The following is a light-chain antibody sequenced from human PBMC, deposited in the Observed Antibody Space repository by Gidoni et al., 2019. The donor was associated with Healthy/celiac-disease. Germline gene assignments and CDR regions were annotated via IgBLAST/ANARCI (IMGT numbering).Light chain of an antibody. CDR1: PSVSSY. V-gene: IGKV3-11*01. J-gene: IGKJ4*01. CDR2: DAF. Sequence: EIVLTQPPATLSLSPGERATLSCRASPSVSSYLAWYQQKPSQAPRLLIYDAFNKATGIPARFSGSGSRTDFTLTISSLEPEDFAVYYCQRRSNWSLTFGEGTKVEIK. CDR3: QRRSNWSLT.